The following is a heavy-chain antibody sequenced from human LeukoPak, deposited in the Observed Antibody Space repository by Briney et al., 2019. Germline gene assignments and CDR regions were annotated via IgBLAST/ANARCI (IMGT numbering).Heavy chain of an antibody. V-gene: IGHV1-2*02. CDR2: INPDSGGT. CDR1: GYTFTGNY. Sequence: GASVKVSCKASGYTFTGNYMHWVRQAPGQGLEWMGWINPDSGGTNYAQKFQGRVTMTRDTSISTAYMELNRLGSDDTAVYYCARGSYDSSDFEYFHHWGQGTLVTVSS. J-gene: IGHJ1*01. CDR3: ARGSYDSSDFEYFHH. D-gene: IGHD3-22*01.